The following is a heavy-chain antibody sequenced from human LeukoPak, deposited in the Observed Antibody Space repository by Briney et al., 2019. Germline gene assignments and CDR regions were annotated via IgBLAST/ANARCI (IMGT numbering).Heavy chain of an antibody. CDR2: INSDGSSK. CDR1: GFSISYYW. J-gene: IGHJ4*02. V-gene: IGHV3-74*01. D-gene: IGHD4-17*01. CDR3: TRTYQDDYEVGYADY. Sequence: PGRSLRLSCAASGFSISYYWMYWVRQAPGKGLVWASRINSDGSSKTYADSVKGRFTIARDNAKNTVYLQMDSLRAEDTAVYYCTRTYQDDYEVGYADYWGQGTLVTVSS.